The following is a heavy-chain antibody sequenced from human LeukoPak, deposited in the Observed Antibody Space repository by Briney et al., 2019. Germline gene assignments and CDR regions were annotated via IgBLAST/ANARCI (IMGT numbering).Heavy chain of an antibody. J-gene: IGHJ5*02. CDR2: IIPIFGTA. Sequence: ASVKVSCKASGGTFSSYAISWVRQAPGQGLEWMGGIIPIFGTANYAQKFQGRVTITADESTSTAYMELSSLRSEDTAVYYYARVQLYDSSGYYNWFDPWGQGTLVTVSS. D-gene: IGHD3-22*01. CDR1: GGTFSSYA. CDR3: ARVQLYDSSGYYNWFDP. V-gene: IGHV1-69*13.